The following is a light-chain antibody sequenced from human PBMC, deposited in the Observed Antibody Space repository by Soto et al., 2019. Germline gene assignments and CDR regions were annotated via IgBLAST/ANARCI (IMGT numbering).Light chain of an antibody. V-gene: IGKV1-9*01. Sequence: DIQLTQSPSFLSASVGDRVTITCRASQGISSYLAWYQQKPGKAPKLLIYAASTLQSGDPSRFSGSASGTEFTLTISSLQPEDFATYYCQQLNSYPFTFGGGTKVEIK. CDR2: AAS. J-gene: IGKJ4*01. CDR1: QGISSY. CDR3: QQLNSYPFT.